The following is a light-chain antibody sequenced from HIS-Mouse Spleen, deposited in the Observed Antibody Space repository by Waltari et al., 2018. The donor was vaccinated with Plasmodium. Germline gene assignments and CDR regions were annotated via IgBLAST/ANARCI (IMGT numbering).Light chain of an antibody. CDR1: SGIHVGTSR. Sequence: QAVLTQPSSLSASPGASASLTCTLRSGIHVGTSRIYLYPQKPRSPPQYLLRYKSDSDKQQGSGVPSRFSGSKDASANAGILLISGLQSEDEADYYCMIWHSSAWVFGGGTKLTVL. J-gene: IGLJ3*02. CDR3: MIWHSSAWV. CDR2: YKSDSDK. V-gene: IGLV5-45*03.